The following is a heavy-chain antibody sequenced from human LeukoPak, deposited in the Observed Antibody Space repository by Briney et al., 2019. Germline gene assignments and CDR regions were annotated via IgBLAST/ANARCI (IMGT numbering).Heavy chain of an antibody. J-gene: IGHJ5*02. Sequence: PGGSLRLSCAASGFTCSDYYMSWIRQAPGKGLEWVSYISSSSSYTNYADSVKGRFTISRDDAKNSLYLQMNSLRAEDTAVYYCARDSSASSGYYYPQGFDPWGQGTLVTVSS. CDR1: GFTCSDYY. CDR2: ISSSSSYT. D-gene: IGHD3-22*01. CDR3: ARDSSASSGYYYPQGFDP. V-gene: IGHV3-11*05.